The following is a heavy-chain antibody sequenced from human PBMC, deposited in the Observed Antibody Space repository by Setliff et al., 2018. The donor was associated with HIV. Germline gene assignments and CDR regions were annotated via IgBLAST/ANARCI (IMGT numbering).Heavy chain of an antibody. D-gene: IGHD3-16*01. Sequence: ASVKVSCKTSGYTFDAKYIHWARQAPGQGLEWMGWINPNSGGTNYARKFQGRVTMTRDTSISTAYMELNSLRSDDTAVYYCATAGGRSWFDPWGPGALVTVSS. CDR2: INPNSGGT. J-gene: IGHJ5*02. V-gene: IGHV1-2*02. CDR1: GYTFDAKY. CDR3: ATAGGRSWFDP.